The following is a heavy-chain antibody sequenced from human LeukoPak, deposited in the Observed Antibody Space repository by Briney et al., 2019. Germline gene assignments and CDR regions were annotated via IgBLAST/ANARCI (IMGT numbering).Heavy chain of an antibody. CDR1: GYMFAVFG. V-gene: IGHV1-18*01. Sequence: GASVKVSCKASGYMFAVFGITWVRQAPGQGLEWKGSIRVHNGDTNYAQKFQGRLTMTTDTSATTAYMELRSLKSDDTAVYYCARDRYDVGVAFDFWGQGTMVTVSS. CDR2: IRVHNGDT. D-gene: IGHD1-26*01. CDR3: ARDRYDVGVAFDF. J-gene: IGHJ3*01.